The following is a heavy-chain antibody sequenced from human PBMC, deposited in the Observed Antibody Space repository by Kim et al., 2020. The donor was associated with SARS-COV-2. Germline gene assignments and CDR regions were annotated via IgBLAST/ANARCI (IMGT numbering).Heavy chain of an antibody. J-gene: IGHJ6*02. CDR3: ARGSSDTAMVFFYYYGMDV. V-gene: IGHV1-2*02. Sequence: ASVKVSCKASGYTFTGYYMHWVRQAPGQGLEWMGWINPNSGGTNYAQKFQGRVTMTRDTSISTAYMELSRLRSDDTAVYYCARGSSDTAMVFFYYYGMDVWGQGTTVTVSS. CDR1: GYTFTGYY. D-gene: IGHD5-18*01. CDR2: INPNSGGT.